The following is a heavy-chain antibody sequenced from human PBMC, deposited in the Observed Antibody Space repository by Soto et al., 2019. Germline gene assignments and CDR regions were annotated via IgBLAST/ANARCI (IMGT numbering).Heavy chain of an antibody. CDR1: GYSFTSND. Sequence: ASVKVSCKAAGYSFTSNDITWVRQATGQGLEWMGWMNPHSGITEYALKFQGRVSMTRNNSITTAYMELSDLRSEDTAVYYCARDATSPDYWGQGTRVTVSS. CDR3: ARDATSPDY. CDR2: MNPHSGIT. V-gene: IGHV1-8*01. D-gene: IGHD2-2*01. J-gene: IGHJ4*02.